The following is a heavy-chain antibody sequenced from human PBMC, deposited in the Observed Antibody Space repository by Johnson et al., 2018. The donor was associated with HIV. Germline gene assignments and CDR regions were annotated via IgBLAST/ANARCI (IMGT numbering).Heavy chain of an antibody. CDR3: ARYMVRGGDAFDI. Sequence: QVQLVESGGGVVQPGRSLRLSCAASGFTFSNYAVHWVRQAPGKGLEWVAVISYDGSTEYYADSVKGRFTISRDNSKNTLYLQMNSLRAEDTAVYYCARYMVRGGDAFDIWGQGTMVTVSS. CDR1: GFTFSNYA. D-gene: IGHD3-10*01. V-gene: IGHV3-30*14. J-gene: IGHJ3*02. CDR2: ISYDGSTE.